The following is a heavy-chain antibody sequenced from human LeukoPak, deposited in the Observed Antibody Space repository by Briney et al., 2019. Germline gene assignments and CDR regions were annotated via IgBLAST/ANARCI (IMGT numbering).Heavy chain of an antibody. D-gene: IGHD2-2*02. V-gene: IGHV3-21*01. Sequence: GGSLRLSCAASGFTFSSYAMSWVRQAPGKGLEWVSAISSSSSYIYYADSVKGRFTISRDNAKNSLYLQMNSLRAEDTAVYYCATFKYQLLYPYYFDYWGQGTLVTVSS. J-gene: IGHJ4*02. CDR3: ATFKYQLLYPYYFDY. CDR1: GFTFSSYA. CDR2: ISSSSSYI.